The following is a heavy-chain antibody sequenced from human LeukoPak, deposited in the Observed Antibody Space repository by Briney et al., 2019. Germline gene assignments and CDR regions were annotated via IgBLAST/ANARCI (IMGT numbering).Heavy chain of an antibody. CDR2: ISGSGGTT. V-gene: IGHV3-23*01. Sequence: PGGSLRLSCAASGFTFSSYAMSWVRQAPGKGLEWVSTISGSGGTTYYADSVKGRFTISRDNSKNTLYLQMNSLRAEDTAVYYCTRLRGEKASGDYWGQGTLVTVSS. D-gene: IGHD2-21*02. CDR3: TRLRGEKASGDY. CDR1: GFTFSSYA. J-gene: IGHJ4*02.